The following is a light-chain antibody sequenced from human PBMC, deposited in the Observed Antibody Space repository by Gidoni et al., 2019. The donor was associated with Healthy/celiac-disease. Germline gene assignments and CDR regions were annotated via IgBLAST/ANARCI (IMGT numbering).Light chain of an antibody. V-gene: IGKV2-28*01. Sequence: DIVMTQSPRSLPVTPGEPASISCRSSQSLLHSNGYNSLDWYLQKPGQSPQLLIDLGSNRASGVPDRFSGSGSGTDFTLKISRVEAEDVGVYYCMQALQTPPTFGQGTKVEIK. J-gene: IGKJ1*01. CDR3: MQALQTPPT. CDR2: LGS. CDR1: QSLLHSNGYNS.